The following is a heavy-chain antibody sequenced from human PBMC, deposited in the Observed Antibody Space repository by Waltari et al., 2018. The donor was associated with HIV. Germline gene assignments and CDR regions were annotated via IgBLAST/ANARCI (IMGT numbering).Heavy chain of an antibody. Sequence: EVQLLESGGALVQPGGSLRLSCAGSGFTFVSYAMSWARQAPGKGLEWVSSISATGATTYNSESVKGRFTISRDNSKNTLSLQMNSLLVEDTAIYYCASHPVPYCGNRRCYGGFWGQGTLVTVSS. D-gene: IGHD2-21*01. V-gene: IGHV3-23*01. CDR1: GFTFVSYA. CDR2: ISATGATT. CDR3: ASHPVPYCGNRRCYGGF. J-gene: IGHJ4*02.